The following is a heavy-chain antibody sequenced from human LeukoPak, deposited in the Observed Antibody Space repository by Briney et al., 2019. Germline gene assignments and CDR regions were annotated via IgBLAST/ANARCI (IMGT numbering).Heavy chain of an antibody. Sequence: SETLSLTCAVYGGSFSGYYWSWIRHPPGKGLEWIGEINHSGSTNYNPSLKSRVTISVDTSKNQFSLKLSSVTAADTAVYYCARAVSSSSTVGYWGQGTLVTVSS. CDR2: INHSGST. V-gene: IGHV4-34*01. D-gene: IGHD6-13*01. CDR1: GGSFSGYY. J-gene: IGHJ4*02. CDR3: ARAVSSSSTVGY.